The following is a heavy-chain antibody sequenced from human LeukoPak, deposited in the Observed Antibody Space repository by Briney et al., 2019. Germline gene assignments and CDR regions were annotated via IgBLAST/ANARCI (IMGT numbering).Heavy chain of an antibody. CDR2: ISTSSTYI. D-gene: IGHD5-12*01. J-gene: IGHJ3*02. Sequence: GGSLRLSCAASGFTFSTYNMNWVRQAPGKGLEWVSSISTSSTYIYYADSVKGRFTISRDNAKNSLYLQMSSLSAEDTAVYYCARVHLTIVALGAFDMWGQGTMVTVSS. CDR1: GFTFSTYN. V-gene: IGHV3-21*01. CDR3: ARVHLTIVALGAFDM.